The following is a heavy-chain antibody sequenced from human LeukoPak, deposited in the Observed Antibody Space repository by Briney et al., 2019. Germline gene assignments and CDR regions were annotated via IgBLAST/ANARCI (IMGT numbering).Heavy chain of an antibody. D-gene: IGHD2-2*02. CDR3: AREARYCSSTSCYSDAFDI. Sequence: PSETLSLTCTVSGGSISSGGYYWSWIRQPPGKGLEWIGYIYHSGSTYYNPSLKSRVTISVDRSKNQFSLKLSSVTAADTAVYYCAREARYCSSTSCYSDAFDIWGQGTMVTVSS. V-gene: IGHV4-30-2*01. J-gene: IGHJ3*02. CDR2: IYHSGST. CDR1: GGSISSGGYY.